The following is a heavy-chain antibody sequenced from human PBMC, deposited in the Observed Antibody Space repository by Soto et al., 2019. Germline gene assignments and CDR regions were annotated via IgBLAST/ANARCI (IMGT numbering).Heavy chain of an antibody. CDR3: ARDRWVGATPTQQYYFDY. CDR1: GGTFSSYA. J-gene: IGHJ4*02. V-gene: IGHV1-69*01. Sequence: QVPLVQSGAEVKKPGSSVKVSCKASGGTFSSYAISWVRQAPGQGLEWMGGIIPIFGTANYAQKFQGRVTITADESTSTAYMELSSLRSEDTAVYYCARDRWVGATPTQQYYFDYWGQGTLVTVSS. D-gene: IGHD1-26*01. CDR2: IIPIFGTA.